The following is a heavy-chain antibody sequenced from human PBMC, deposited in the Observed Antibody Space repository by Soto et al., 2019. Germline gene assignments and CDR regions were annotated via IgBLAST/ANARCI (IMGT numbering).Heavy chain of an antibody. CDR2: ISGYNGNT. J-gene: IGHJ4*02. D-gene: IGHD6-6*01. CDR1: GYTFSSYG. CDR3: AREGQLGY. V-gene: IGHV1-18*01. Sequence: QVQLVQSGAEVKKPGASVKVSCKTSGYTFSSYGFSWVRQAPGQGLEWIGWISGYNGNTNYAQRFPGRVTMTTDTCTSTAYMALRSLRSDDTAVYYCAREGQLGYWGQGTLVTVSS.